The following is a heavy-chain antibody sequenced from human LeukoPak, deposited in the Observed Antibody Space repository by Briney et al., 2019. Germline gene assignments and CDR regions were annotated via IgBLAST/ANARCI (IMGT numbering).Heavy chain of an antibody. J-gene: IGHJ3*01. V-gene: IGHV3-23*01. Sequence: GGSLRLSCAASGFPFSDFAMTWVRQAPGGGLQWVSTITRSGQNTYYADSVKGRFTISRDNSKRLLYQQMNSLRAEITAMYYCVKDDYCSIPGCVIDALVVWGQGTVVTVSS. CDR3: VKDDYCSIPGCVIDALVV. CDR2: ITRSGQNT. CDR1: GFPFSDFA. D-gene: IGHD4-11*01.